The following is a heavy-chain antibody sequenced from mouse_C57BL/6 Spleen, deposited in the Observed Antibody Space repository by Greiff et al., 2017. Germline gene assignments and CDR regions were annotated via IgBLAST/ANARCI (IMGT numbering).Heavy chain of an antibody. CDR1: GYTFTDHT. V-gene: IGHV1-78*01. CDR2: IYPRDGST. J-gene: IGHJ3*01. Sequence: VQLQQSGAELVKPGASVKISCKASGYTFTDHTIHWMKQRPEQGLEWLGYIYPRDGSTKYNEKFKGKATLTADKSSSTSYMQRNSLTYEDSAVYFCTRRDSNGGFAYWGQGTLVTVSA. CDR3: TRRDSNGGFAY. D-gene: IGHD2-5*01.